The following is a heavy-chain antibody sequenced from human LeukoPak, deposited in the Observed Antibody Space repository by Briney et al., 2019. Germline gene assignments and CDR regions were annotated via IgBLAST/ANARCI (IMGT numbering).Heavy chain of an antibody. V-gene: IGHV1-69*05. J-gene: IGHJ6*03. D-gene: IGHD6-13*01. CDR3: ARVKQQLVLSYMDV. CDR2: IIPIFGTA. Sequence: SVKVSCKASGGTFSSYAISWVRQAPGQGLEWMGGIIPIFGTANYAQKFQGRVTITTDESTGTAYMELSSLRSEDTAVYYCARVKQQLVLSYMDVWGKGTTVTVSS. CDR1: GGTFSSYA.